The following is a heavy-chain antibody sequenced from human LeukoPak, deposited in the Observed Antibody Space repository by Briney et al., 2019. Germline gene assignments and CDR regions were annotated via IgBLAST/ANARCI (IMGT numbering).Heavy chain of an antibody. CDR3: AREGLDYGFGI. J-gene: IGHJ3*02. Sequence: GASVKVSCKASGGTFSSYAISWVRQAPGQGLEWMGGIIPIFGTADYAQKFQGRVTITADESTSTAYMELSSLRSEDTAVYYCAREGLDYGFGIWGQGTMVTVSS. CDR1: GGTFSSYA. V-gene: IGHV1-69*13. D-gene: IGHD4/OR15-4a*01. CDR2: IIPIFGTA.